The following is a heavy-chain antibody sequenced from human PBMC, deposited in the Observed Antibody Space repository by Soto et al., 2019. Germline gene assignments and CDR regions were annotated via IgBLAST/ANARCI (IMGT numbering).Heavy chain of an antibody. CDR3: ARVTDDYESSGYFDY. J-gene: IGHJ4*02. D-gene: IGHD3-22*01. V-gene: IGHV3-7*01. CDR1: GFTFSSYW. CDR2: IKQDGSER. Sequence: GGSLSLSCAASGFTFSSYWMSWVRQAPGKGLEWVANIKQDGSERYYVDSVKGRFTISRDNAKNSLNLQMNSLRAEDTAVYYCARVTDDYESSGYFDYWGQQT.